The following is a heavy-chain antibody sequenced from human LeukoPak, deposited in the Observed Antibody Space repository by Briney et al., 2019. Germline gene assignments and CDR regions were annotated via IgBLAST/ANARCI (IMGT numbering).Heavy chain of an antibody. CDR1: GFTFSSYA. D-gene: IGHD6-13*01. V-gene: IGHV3-23*01. J-gene: IGHJ4*02. Sequence: PGGSLRLSCEASGFTFSSYAMSWVPHAPGKGLEWVSAIRGSGGSTFYADSVKGRFTISRDNSKNTLYLQMNRLRAEDTAVYHCAKDLNPLAAAGPRYFDYWGQGTLVTVSS. CDR2: IRGSGGST. CDR3: AKDLNPLAAAGPRYFDY.